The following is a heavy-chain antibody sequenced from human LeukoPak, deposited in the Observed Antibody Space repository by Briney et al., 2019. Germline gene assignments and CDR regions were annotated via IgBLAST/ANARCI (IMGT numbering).Heavy chain of an antibody. V-gene: IGHV4-59*01. J-gene: IGHJ4*02. CDR2: IYYSGSP. CDR3: ARSKDILTGYCFDY. Sequence: SETLSLTCTVSGGSISSYYWSWIRQPPGKGLEWIGYIYYSGSPNYNPPLKSRVTISVDTSKNQFSLKLSSVTAADTAVYCCARSKDILTGYCFDYWGQGTLVTVSS. D-gene: IGHD3-9*01. CDR1: GGSISSYY.